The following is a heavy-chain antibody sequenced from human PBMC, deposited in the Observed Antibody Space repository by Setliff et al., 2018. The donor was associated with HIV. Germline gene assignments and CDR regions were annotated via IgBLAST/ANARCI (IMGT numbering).Heavy chain of an antibody. D-gene: IGHD3-10*01. J-gene: IGHJ4*02. CDR3: ARDRGHSDHDINDY. CDR2: VNEDGNDK. V-gene: IGHV3-7*01. Sequence: GGSLRLSCVVSGFTFSTSWMTWVRQAPGEGLEWVANVNEDGNDKNYADSVKGRFTISRDNTKNSLYLQMNSLRVEDTALYYCARDRGHSDHDINDYWGQGTLVTVSS. CDR1: GFTFSTSW.